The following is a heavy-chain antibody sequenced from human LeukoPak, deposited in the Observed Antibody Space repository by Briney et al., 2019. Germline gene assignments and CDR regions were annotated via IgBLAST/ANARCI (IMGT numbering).Heavy chain of an antibody. CDR3: GGALLSEYSYGPDY. CDR1: GFTVNNNY. J-gene: IGHJ4*02. Sequence: GGSLRLSCAASGFTVNNNYMSWVRQAPGKGLEWVSVIYSGGTYYADSVKGRFTISRDNSKNTLYLQMNSLRAEDTAVYYCGGALLSEYSYGPDYWGQGTLVTVSS. D-gene: IGHD5-18*01. V-gene: IGHV3-66*01. CDR2: IYSGGT.